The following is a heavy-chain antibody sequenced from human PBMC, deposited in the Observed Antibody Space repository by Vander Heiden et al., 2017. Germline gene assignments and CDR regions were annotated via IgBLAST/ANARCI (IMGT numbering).Heavy chain of an antibody. J-gene: IGHJ5*01. CDR2: ILSDASDK. D-gene: IGHD4-4*01. CDR1: GFPFSDYA. Sequence: QVQLVESGGSVVQPGRSLRLSCADSGFPFSDYAMHWVRQAPGKGLEWVVIILSDASDKYYADSVKGRFTISRDNYRNTLYLQMNSLRADDTALYFCARPTIMLNFDSWGQGTLVTVSS. CDR3: ARPTIMLNFDS. V-gene: IGHV3-30*04.